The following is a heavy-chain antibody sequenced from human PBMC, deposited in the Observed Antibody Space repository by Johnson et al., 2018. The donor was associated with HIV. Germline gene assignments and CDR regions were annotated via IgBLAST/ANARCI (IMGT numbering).Heavy chain of an antibody. CDR1: GFSFDDYA. Sequence: VQLVESGGGLVQPGGSLTLSCAASGFSFDDYAMNWVRQAPGKGLEWVSGFTWDGDRTAYADSVKGRFTISRDNAKKSLYVQMNSLRAEDTALYYCARERRSTNTWYVRDAFDIWGQGTMVTVSS. V-gene: IGHV3-20*04. D-gene: IGHD2-2*01. CDR3: ARERRSTNTWYVRDAFDI. J-gene: IGHJ3*02. CDR2: FTWDGDRT.